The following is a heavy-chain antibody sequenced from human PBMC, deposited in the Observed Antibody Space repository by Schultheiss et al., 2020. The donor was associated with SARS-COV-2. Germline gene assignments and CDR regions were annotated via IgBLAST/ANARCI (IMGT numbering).Heavy chain of an antibody. D-gene: IGHD3-9*01. CDR1: GFIFSAYT. J-gene: IGHJ4*02. CDR2: NGRSRSDR. CDR3: AKGVLRYFDWLFFPYYFDY. V-gene: IGHV3-21*01. Sequence: GGSLRLSCAASGFIFSAYTVNWVRQAPGKGLGWVSSNGRSRSDRYYADSVKGRFTISRDNSKNTLYLQMNSLRAEDTAVYYCAKGVLRYFDWLFFPYYFDYWGQGTLVTVSS.